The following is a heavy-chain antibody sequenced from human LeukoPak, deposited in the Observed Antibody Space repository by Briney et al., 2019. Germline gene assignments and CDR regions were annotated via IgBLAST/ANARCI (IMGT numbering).Heavy chain of an antibody. V-gene: IGHV4-39*07. J-gene: IGHJ4*02. Sequence: ETLSLTCTVSGGSISSSSYYWGWIRQPPGKGLEWIGSIYYSGSTYYNPSLKSRVTISVDTSKNQFSLRLSSVTAADTAVYYCARDVRGYSYGNDYWGQGTLVTVSS. CDR3: ARDVRGYSYGNDY. D-gene: IGHD5-18*01. CDR1: GGSISSSSYY. CDR2: IYYSGST.